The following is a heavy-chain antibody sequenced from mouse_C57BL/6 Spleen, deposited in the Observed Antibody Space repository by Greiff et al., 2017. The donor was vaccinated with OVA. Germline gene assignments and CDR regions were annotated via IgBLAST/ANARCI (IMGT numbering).Heavy chain of an antibody. CDR2: ISSGSSTI. D-gene: IGHD2-10*01. V-gene: IGHV5-17*01. J-gene: IGHJ4*01. Sequence: EVNLVESGGGLVKPGGSLKLSCAASGFTFSDYGMHWVRQAPEKGLEWVAYISSGSSTIYYADTVKGRFTISRDNAKNTLFLQMTSLRSEDTAMYYCARPYYESNYAMDYWGQGTSVTVSS. CDR1: GFTFSDYG. CDR3: ARPYYESNYAMDY.